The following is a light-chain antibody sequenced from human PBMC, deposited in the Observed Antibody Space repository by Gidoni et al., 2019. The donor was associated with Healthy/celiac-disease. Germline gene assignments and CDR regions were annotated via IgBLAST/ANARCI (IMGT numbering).Light chain of an antibody. CDR3: QQSYSTQYT. J-gene: IGKJ2*01. V-gene: IGKV1-39*01. Sequence: DIHMTQSPSSLSASVGDRVTITCRASQSISSYLNWYQQKPGKAPKLLIYAASSLQSGFPSRFSGSGSGTDFTLTISSLQPEDFATYYCQQSYSTQYTFGQGTKLEIK. CDR1: QSISSY. CDR2: AAS.